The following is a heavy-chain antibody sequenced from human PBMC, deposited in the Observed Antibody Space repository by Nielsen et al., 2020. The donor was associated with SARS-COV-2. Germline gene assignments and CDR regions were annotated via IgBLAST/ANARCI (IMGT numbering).Heavy chain of an antibody. CDR1: GFTFSSYD. CDR2: IGTAGDT. V-gene: IGHV3-13*01. CDR3: AKDESGIRYDFWSGYYRFDY. J-gene: IGHJ4*02. D-gene: IGHD3-3*01. Sequence: GESLKISCAASGFTFSSYDMHWVRQATGKGLEWVSAIGTAGDTYYPGSVKGRFTISRENAKNSLYLQMNSLRAEDTAVYYCAKDESGIRYDFWSGYYRFDYWGQGTLVTVSS.